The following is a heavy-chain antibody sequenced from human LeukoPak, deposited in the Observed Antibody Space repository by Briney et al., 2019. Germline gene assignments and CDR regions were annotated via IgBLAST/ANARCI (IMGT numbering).Heavy chain of an antibody. Sequence: SETLSLTCTVSGGSISSYYWSWIRQPAGKGLEWIGRIYTSGGTNYNPSLKSRVTMSVDTSKNQFSLKLSSVTAADTAVYYCARDSSSRYSASWYVVGDFDYWGQGTLVTVSS. CDR1: GGSISSYY. CDR3: ARDSSSRYSASWYVVGDFDY. V-gene: IGHV4-4*07. J-gene: IGHJ4*02. D-gene: IGHD6-13*01. CDR2: IYTSGGT.